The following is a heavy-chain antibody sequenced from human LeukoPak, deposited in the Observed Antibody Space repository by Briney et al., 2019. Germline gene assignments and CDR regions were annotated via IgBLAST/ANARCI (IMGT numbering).Heavy chain of an antibody. V-gene: IGHV4-61*02. CDR1: GGSISSGSYY. J-gene: IGHJ4*02. Sequence: SQTLSLTCTVSGGSISSGSYYWSWIRQPAGKGLEWIGRIYTSGSTNYNPSLESRVTISVDTSKNQFSLKLSSVTAADTAVYYCARNRDLAAADYWGQGTLVTVSS. CDR2: IYTSGST. CDR3: ARNRDLAAADY. D-gene: IGHD6-13*01.